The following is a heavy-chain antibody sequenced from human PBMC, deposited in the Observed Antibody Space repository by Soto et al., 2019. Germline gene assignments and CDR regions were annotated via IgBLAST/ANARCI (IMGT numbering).Heavy chain of an antibody. Sequence: GGSLSLSCAASGFTFSSYSMNWVRQAPGKGLEWVSFIYVNGNTYSAASVKGRFSISRDSSKNTVYLQMDRLRAEDTAVYYCARNYYGSGSYAPWFDPWGQGTLVTSPQ. CDR2: IYVNGNT. J-gene: IGHJ5*02. CDR3: ARNYYGSGSYAPWFDP. V-gene: IGHV3-66*01. CDR1: GFTFSSYS. D-gene: IGHD3-10*01.